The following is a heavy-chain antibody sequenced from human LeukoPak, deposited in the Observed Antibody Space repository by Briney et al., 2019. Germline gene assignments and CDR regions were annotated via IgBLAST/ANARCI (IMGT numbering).Heavy chain of an antibody. Sequence: GGSLRLSCAASGFTFSSYAMHWVRQAPGKGLEWVAVISFDGSNKYYADSVKGRFTISRDNSKNTLYLQMNSLRAEVTAVYYCARDSTDDSWFDPWGQGTLVTVSS. CDR1: GFTFSSYA. V-gene: IGHV3-30-3*01. D-gene: IGHD2-2*01. CDR2: ISFDGSNK. J-gene: IGHJ5*02. CDR3: ARDSTDDSWFDP.